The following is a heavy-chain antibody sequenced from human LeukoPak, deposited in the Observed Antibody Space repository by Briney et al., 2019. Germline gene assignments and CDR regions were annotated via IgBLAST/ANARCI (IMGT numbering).Heavy chain of an antibody. Sequence: WGSLRLSCTVSGFTVSINSMSWVRQAPGKGLECVSFIYSGGNTHYSDSVKGRFTISRDNSKNTLYLQMNSLRAEDTAVYYCVRRAGEYSHPYDYWGQGTLVTVSS. CDR3: VRRAGEYSHPYDY. J-gene: IGHJ4*02. CDR2: IYSGGNT. CDR1: GFTVSINS. V-gene: IGHV3-53*01. D-gene: IGHD2/OR15-2a*01.